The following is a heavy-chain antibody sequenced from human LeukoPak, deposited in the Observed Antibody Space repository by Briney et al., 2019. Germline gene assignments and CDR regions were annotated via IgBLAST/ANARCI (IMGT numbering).Heavy chain of an antibody. D-gene: IGHD4-11*01. V-gene: IGHV4-59*11. J-gene: IGHJ5*02. CDR2: VFYTGRT. CDR1: GGSISRHY. Sequence: SETLSLTCTVSGGSISRHYWSWIRQPPGKGLEWIGFVFYTGRTRYNPSLQSRVTISLDTSENNFSLKVTSVTAADTAVYYCARDLLDYNNMGCFDPWGQGTLVTVSS. CDR3: ARDLLDYNNMGCFDP.